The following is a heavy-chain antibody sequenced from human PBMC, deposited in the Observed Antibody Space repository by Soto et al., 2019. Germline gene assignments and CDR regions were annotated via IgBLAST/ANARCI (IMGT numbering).Heavy chain of an antibody. CDR2: ISYDGSNK. V-gene: IGHV3-30*18. J-gene: IGHJ4*02. CDR3: AKEGAGRDFGVGLHFDY. CDR1: GFTFSSYG. D-gene: IGHD3-3*01. Sequence: QVQLVESGGGVVQPGRSLRLSCAASGFTFSSYGMHWVRQAPGKGLEWVAVISYDGSNKYYADSVKGRFTISRDNSKNTLYLQMNSLRAEDTAVYYCAKEGAGRDFGVGLHFDYWGQGTLVTVSS.